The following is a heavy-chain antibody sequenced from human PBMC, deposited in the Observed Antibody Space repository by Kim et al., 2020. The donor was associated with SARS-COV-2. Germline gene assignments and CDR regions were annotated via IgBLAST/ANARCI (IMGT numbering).Heavy chain of an antibody. V-gene: IGHV4-39*01. CDR2: IYYSGST. CDR3: ARQHYYDSSGYYVGWYFDL. Sequence: SETLSLTCTVSGGSISSGSYYWGWIRQPPGKGLEWIGSIYYSGSTYYNPSLKSRVTISVDTSKNQFSLKLSSVTAADTAVYYCARQHYYDSSGYYVGWYFDLWGRGTLVTVSS. D-gene: IGHD3-22*01. CDR1: GGSISSGSYY. J-gene: IGHJ2*01.